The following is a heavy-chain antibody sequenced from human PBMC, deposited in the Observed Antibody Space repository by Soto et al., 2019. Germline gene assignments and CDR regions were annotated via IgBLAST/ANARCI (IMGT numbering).Heavy chain of an antibody. Sequence: GGSLRLSCAASGFTFSSYSMNWVRQAPGKGLEWVSYISSSSSTIYYADSVKGRFTISRDNAKNSLYLQMNSLRDEDTAVYYCARGITMIVVAEVYFDYWGQGTLVTVSS. CDR1: GFTFSSYS. CDR3: ARGITMIVVAEVYFDY. J-gene: IGHJ4*02. V-gene: IGHV3-48*02. D-gene: IGHD3-22*01. CDR2: ISSSSSTI.